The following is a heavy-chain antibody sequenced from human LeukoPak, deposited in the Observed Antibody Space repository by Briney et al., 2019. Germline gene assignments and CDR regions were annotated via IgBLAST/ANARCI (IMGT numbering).Heavy chain of an antibody. V-gene: IGHV1-69*13. Sequence: SVKVSCKASGGTLSRYAISWVRQAPGQGPEWMGGIIPILGTTNYAQKFQGRVTITADESTSTAYMELSSLRSEDTAVYYCARIVGIASRGYFDYWGQGTLVTVSS. J-gene: IGHJ4*02. CDR2: IIPILGTT. D-gene: IGHD3-10*01. CDR3: ARIVGIASRGYFDY. CDR1: GGTLSRYA.